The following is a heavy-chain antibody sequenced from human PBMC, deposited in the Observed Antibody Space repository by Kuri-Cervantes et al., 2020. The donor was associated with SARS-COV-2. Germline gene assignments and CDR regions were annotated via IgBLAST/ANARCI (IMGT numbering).Heavy chain of an antibody. CDR3: ASGPGILWFGDDY. Sequence: GESLKISCAASGFTFSSSWMHWVCQAPEKGLEWVADIKCDGSEKYYVDSVKGRLTISRDNSKNTLYLQMNSLRAEDTAVYYCASGPGILWFGDDYWGQGTLVTVSS. V-gene: IGHV3-52*01. J-gene: IGHJ4*02. CDR1: GFTFSSSW. D-gene: IGHD3-10*01. CDR2: IKCDGSEK.